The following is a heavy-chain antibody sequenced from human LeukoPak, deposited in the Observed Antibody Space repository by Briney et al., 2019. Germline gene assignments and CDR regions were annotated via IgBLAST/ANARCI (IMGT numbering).Heavy chain of an antibody. CDR3: AADLGSGSYPDYYYYYMDV. Sequence: GGSLRLSCAASGFTFSSYAMSWVRQAPGKGLEWVSAISGSGGSTYYADSVKGRFTISRDNSKNTLYLQMNSLRAEDTAVYYCAADLGSGSYPDYYYYYMDVWGKGTTVTISS. J-gene: IGHJ6*03. D-gene: IGHD3-10*01. V-gene: IGHV3-23*01. CDR2: ISGSGGST. CDR1: GFTFSSYA.